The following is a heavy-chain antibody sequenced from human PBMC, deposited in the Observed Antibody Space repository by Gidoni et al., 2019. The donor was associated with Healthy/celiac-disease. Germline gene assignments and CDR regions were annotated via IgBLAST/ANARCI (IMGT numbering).Heavy chain of an antibody. CDR1: GFTFSGSA. V-gene: IGHV3-73*01. Sequence: EVQLVESGGGLVQPGGSLKLSCAAAGFTFSGSALHWVRKASGKGLEWVVRIRSKANSYATAYAASVKGRFTISRDDSKNTAYLQMNSLKTEDTAVYYCTSQYCCGDCFRDYYYYYYMDVWGKGTTVTVSS. J-gene: IGHJ6*03. CDR3: TSQYCCGDCFRDYYYYYYMDV. CDR2: IRSKANSYAT. D-gene: IGHD2-21*01.